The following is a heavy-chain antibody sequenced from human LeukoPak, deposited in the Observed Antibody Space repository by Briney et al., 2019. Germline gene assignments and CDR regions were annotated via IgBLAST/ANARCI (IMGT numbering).Heavy chain of an antibody. CDR3: TCRGVRGVIQEPADY. CDR2: INTSGGST. Sequence: GASVKVSCKASGYTFTSYYMHLVRQAPGQGLEWMGIINTSGGSTSYAQKFQGRVTMTRDTSTSTVYMELSSLRSEDTAVYYCTCRGVRGVIQEPADYWGQGTLVTVSS. J-gene: IGHJ4*02. D-gene: IGHD3-10*01. CDR1: GYTFTSYY. V-gene: IGHV1-46*01.